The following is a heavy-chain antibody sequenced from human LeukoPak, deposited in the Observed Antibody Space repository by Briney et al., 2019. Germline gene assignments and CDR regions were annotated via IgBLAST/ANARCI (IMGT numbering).Heavy chain of an antibody. J-gene: IGHJ3*02. CDR2: IHYSGST. V-gene: IGHV4-59*12. CDR1: GGSISSYY. Sequence: SETLSLTCTVSGGSISSYYWSWIRQPPGKGLEWIGFIHYSGSTNYNPSLKSRVTMSVDTSRNQFSLKLSSVTAADTAVYYCARARSTRGGWYRVGDAFDIWGQGTMVTVSS. D-gene: IGHD6-19*01. CDR3: ARARSTRGGWYRVGDAFDI.